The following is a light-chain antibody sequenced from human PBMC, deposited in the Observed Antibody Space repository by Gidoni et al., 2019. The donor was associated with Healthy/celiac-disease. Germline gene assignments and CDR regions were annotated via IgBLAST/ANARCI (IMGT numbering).Light chain of an antibody. Sequence: SYELTQPPSVSVSLGQMARINCSGEALPKKYAYWYQQKPGQFPVLVIYKASEGPSGIPERFSGSSSGTIVTLTISGVQAEDEADYYCLSADSSGTVVFGGGTKLTVL. CDR2: KAS. J-gene: IGLJ2*01. V-gene: IGLV3-16*01. CDR3: LSADSSGTVV. CDR1: ALPKKY.